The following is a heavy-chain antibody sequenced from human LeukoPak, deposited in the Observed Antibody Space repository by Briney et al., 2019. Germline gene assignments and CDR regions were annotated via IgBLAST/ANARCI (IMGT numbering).Heavy chain of an antibody. CDR2: IYYSGST. CDR1: GGSISSYY. CDR3: ARAAYYYDSSGYSLGAFDI. Sequence: PSETLSLTCTVSGGSISSYYWSWIRQPAGKGLEWIGYIYYSGSTNYNPSLKSRVTISVDTSKNQFSLKLSSVTAADTAVYYCARAAYYYDSSGYSLGAFDIWGQGTMVTVSS. D-gene: IGHD3-22*01. J-gene: IGHJ3*02. V-gene: IGHV4-59*01.